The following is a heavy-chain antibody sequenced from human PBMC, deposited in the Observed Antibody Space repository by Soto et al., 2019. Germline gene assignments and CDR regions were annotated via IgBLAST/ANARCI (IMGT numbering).Heavy chain of an antibody. V-gene: IGHV4-4*02. Sequence: PSETLSLTCAVSGGSVSSTNWWSWVRQSPGKGLEWIGDIYHIGSTNYNPSLRGRVTISVDISRSQFSLRLTSVTAADTAVYYCARYNAASGTYYFDYWGQGALVTVSS. CDR1: GGSVSSTNW. CDR2: IYHIGST. CDR3: ARYNAASGTYYFDY. J-gene: IGHJ4*02. D-gene: IGHD6-13*01.